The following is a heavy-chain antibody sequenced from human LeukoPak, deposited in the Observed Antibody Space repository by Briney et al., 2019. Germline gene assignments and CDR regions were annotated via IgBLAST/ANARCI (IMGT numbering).Heavy chain of an antibody. J-gene: IGHJ5*01. V-gene: IGHV3-74*01. CDR3: ARGLHWNDFNWFDS. CDR2: IQTDGST. D-gene: IGHD1-1*01. CDR1: GFTFSNYW. Sequence: GGSLRLSCAASGFTFSNYWMHWARQTPGKGLMWVSRIQTDGSTRYAESVKGRFTISRDNAKNTVYLQMNTLSAEDTAIYYCARGLHWNDFNWFDSWGQGTLVTVPS.